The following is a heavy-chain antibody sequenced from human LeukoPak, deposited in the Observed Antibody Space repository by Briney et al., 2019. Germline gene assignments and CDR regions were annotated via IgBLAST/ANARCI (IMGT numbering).Heavy chain of an antibody. V-gene: IGHV1-69*13. CDR3: ASPKAPYYYDSSGYFPGAFDI. CDR1: GGTFSSYA. Sequence: SVKVSCKASGGTFSSYAISWVRQAPGQGLEWMGGIIPIFGTANYAQKFQGRVTITADESTSTAYMELSSLGSEDTAVYYCASPKAPYYYDSSGYFPGAFDIWGQGTMVTVSS. J-gene: IGHJ3*02. D-gene: IGHD3-22*01. CDR2: IIPIFGTA.